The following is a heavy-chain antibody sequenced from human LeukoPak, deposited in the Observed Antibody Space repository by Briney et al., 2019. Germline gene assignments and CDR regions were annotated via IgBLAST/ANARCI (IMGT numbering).Heavy chain of an antibody. D-gene: IGHD3-10*01. CDR1: GGSISSYY. CDR3: ARDYGLDYMDV. Sequence: SETLSLTCTVSGGSISSYYWSWIRQPPGKGLEWIGYIYYSGSTNYNPSLKSRVTISVDTSKNQFSLKLSSVTAADTAVYYCARDYGLDYMDVWGKGTTVTVSS. J-gene: IGHJ6*03. CDR2: IYYSGST. V-gene: IGHV4-59*01.